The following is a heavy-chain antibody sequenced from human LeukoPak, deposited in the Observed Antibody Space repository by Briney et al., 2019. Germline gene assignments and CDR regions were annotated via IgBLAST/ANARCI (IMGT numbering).Heavy chain of an antibody. CDR1: GLNFDDSA. CDR2: ISADGGST. V-gene: IGHV3-43*02. CDR3: AKESGKFDY. Sequence: PGGSLRLSCVASGLNFDDSAMHWVRQAPGKGLELVFLISADGGSTFSADSVKGRFSISRDNGKNSLYLQMNSLRSEDTAMYYCAKESGKFDYWGQGTLVAVSS. J-gene: IGHJ4*02.